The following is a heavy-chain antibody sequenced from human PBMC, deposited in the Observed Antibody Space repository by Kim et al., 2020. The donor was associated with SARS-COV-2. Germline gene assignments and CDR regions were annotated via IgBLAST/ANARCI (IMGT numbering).Heavy chain of an antibody. CDR3: AKDGSGGWLDY. V-gene: IGHV3-23*01. Sequence: TNYADSGKGRFTISRDNSKNTLYLQMNSLRAEDTAVYYCAKDGSGGWLDYWGQGTLVTVSS. CDR2: T. J-gene: IGHJ4*02. D-gene: IGHD6-19*01.